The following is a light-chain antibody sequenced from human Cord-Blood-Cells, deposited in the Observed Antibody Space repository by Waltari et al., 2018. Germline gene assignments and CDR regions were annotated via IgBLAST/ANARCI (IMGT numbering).Light chain of an antibody. CDR3: SSYTSSSTVV. CDR1: SRDVGGYTS. V-gene: IGLV2-14*01. CDR2: EVS. J-gene: IGLJ2*01. Sequence: QSALTQPASVSGSPGQSITISCTGTSRDVGGYTSVSWYQQHPGKAPKLMIYEVSNRPSGVSNRFSGAKSGNTASLTISGLQAEDEADYYCSSYTSSSTVVFGGGTKLTVL.